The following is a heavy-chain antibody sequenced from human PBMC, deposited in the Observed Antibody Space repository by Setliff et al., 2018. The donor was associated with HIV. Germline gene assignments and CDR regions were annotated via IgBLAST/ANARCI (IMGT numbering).Heavy chain of an antibody. J-gene: IGHJ4*02. CDR3: ARDVGRDGYCFDH. CDR1: GYTFLNYG. Sequence: ASVKVSCKASGYTFLNYGISWVRQTPGRGLEWMAWINVGNGNTRTAQKFQGRVTMTTDRSTSTAYMELRSLRSGDTAVYYCARDVGRDGYCFDHWGQGTLVTVSS. V-gene: IGHV1-18*01. D-gene: IGHD5-12*01. CDR2: INVGNGNT.